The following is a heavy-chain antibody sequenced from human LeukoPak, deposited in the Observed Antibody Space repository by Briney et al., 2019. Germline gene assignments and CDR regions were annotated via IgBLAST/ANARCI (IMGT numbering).Heavy chain of an antibody. V-gene: IGHV3-30-3*02. Sequence: PGRSLRLSCAASGFTFSSYAMHWVRQAPGKGLEWVAVISYDGSNKYYADSVKGRFTISRDNSKNTLYLQMNSLRAEDTAVYYCAKSSDGGVRGVIIYWGQGTLVTVSS. CDR1: GFTFSSYA. J-gene: IGHJ4*02. CDR2: ISYDGSNK. D-gene: IGHD3-10*01. CDR3: AKSSDGGVRGVIIY.